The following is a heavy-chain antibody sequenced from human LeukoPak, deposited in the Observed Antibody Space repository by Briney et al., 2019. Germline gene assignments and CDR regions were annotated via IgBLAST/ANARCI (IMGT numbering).Heavy chain of an antibody. CDR2: ISSSSSYI. CDR3: ARDLGRDYYDSSGYYNDY. CDR1: GFTFSSCG. D-gene: IGHD3-22*01. J-gene: IGHJ4*02. V-gene: IGHV3-21*01. Sequence: GGSLRLSCAASGFTFSSCGFNWVRQAPGKGLEWVSSISSSSSYIYYADSVKGRFTISRDNAKNSLYLQMNSLRAEDTAVYYCARDLGRDYYDSSGYYNDYWGQGTLVTVSS.